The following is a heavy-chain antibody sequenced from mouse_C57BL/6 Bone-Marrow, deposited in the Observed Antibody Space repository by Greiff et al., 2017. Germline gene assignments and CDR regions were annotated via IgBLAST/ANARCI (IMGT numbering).Heavy chain of an antibody. CDR1: GYTFTSYW. Sequence: QVQLQQPGAELVMPGASVKLSCKASGYTFTSYWMHWVKQRPGQGLEWIGEIDPSDSYTNYNQKFKGKSTLTVDKSSITAYMQLSSLTSEYSAVYYCALPYFDYWGQGTTLTVSS. CDR3: ALPYFDY. D-gene: IGHD1-1*01. V-gene: IGHV1-69*01. CDR2: IDPSDSYT. J-gene: IGHJ2*01.